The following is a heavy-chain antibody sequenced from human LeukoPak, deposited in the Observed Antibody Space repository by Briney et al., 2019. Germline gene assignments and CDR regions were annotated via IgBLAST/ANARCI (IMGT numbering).Heavy chain of an antibody. J-gene: IGHJ6*03. CDR2: INHSGST. V-gene: IGHV4-34*01. CDR1: GGSFSGYY. D-gene: IGHD6-13*01. Sequence: PSETLSLTCAVYGGSFSGYYWSWIRQPPGKGLEWIGEINHSGSTNYNPSLKSRVTISVDTSKNQFSLKLSSVTAADTAVYYCARLPLDSSSWYPYYYYMDVWGKGTTVTVSS. CDR3: ARLPLDSSSWYPYYYYMDV.